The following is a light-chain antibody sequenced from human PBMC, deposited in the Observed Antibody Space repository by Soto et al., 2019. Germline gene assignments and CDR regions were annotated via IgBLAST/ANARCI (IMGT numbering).Light chain of an antibody. CDR2: TTS. J-gene: IGKJ4*01. Sequence: DIQMTQSPSTLSASVGDRVTISCRASQTIDKYLNWYQEKPGKAPKLLIYTTSTLQSEVPSRFSGSGSETDFTLTISSLQPEDFATYYCQQSYSTPLTFGGGTKVDIK. CDR3: QQSYSTPLT. V-gene: IGKV1-39*01. CDR1: QTIDKY.